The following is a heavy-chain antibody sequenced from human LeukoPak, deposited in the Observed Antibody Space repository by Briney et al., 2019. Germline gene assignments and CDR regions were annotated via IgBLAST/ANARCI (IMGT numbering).Heavy chain of an antibody. D-gene: IGHD6-19*01. V-gene: IGHV3-23*01. CDR2: ISNNGGYT. J-gene: IGHJ4*02. CDR1: GFTFSSSA. Sequence: GGSLRLSCAASGFTFSSSAMSWVRQAPGKGLEWVSAISNNGGYTYYADSVQGRFTISRDNSKSTLCLQMNSLRVEDTAAYYCAKVRAPSGWFNSDYWGQGTLVTVSS. CDR3: AKVRAPSGWFNSDY.